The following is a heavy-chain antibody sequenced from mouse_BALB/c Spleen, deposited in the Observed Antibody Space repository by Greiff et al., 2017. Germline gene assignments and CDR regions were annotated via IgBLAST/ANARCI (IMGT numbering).Heavy chain of an antibody. CDR3: ARSGNYAMDY. V-gene: IGHV1-55*01. D-gene: IGHD1-1*02. Sequence: QVQLKQPGAELVKPGASVKLSCKASGYTFTSYWINWVKLRPGQGLEWIGDIYPGSGSTNYNEKFKSKATLTVDTSSSTAYMQLSSLASEDSALYYCARSGNYAMDYWGQGTSVTVSS. J-gene: IGHJ4*01. CDR1: GYTFTSYW. CDR2: IYPGSGST.